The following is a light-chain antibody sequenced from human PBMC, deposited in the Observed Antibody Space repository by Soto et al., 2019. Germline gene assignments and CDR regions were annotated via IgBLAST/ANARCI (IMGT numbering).Light chain of an antibody. V-gene: IGKV3-15*01. CDR2: GAS. CDR3: QQYNNWPLT. CDR1: QSVSSN. J-gene: IGKJ4*01. Sequence: EIVMTQSPATLSVSPWERATLSCRASQSVSSNLAWYQQKPGQAPRLLIYGASTRATGIPAGFSGSGSGTEFTLTISSLQSEDFAVYYCQQYNNWPLTFGGGTKVQIK.